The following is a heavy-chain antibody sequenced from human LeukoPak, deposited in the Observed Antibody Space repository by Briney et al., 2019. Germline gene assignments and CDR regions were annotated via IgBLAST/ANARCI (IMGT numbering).Heavy chain of an antibody. D-gene: IGHD4-17*01. CDR2: ISSTSTYI. Sequence: PGGSLRLSCVVSGFTFSRATMNWVRQASGKGLEWVSSISSTSTYINYADSVKGRLTISRDNAKKSLYLQMNGLRGEDTAMYYCASDDYGDYEDGFDIWGQGTMVTVSS. CDR1: GFTFSRAT. V-gene: IGHV3-21*01. J-gene: IGHJ3*02. CDR3: ASDDYGDYEDGFDI.